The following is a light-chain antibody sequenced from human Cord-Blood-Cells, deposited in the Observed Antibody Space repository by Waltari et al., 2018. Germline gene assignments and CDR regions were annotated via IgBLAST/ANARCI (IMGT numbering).Light chain of an antibody. Sequence: QSALTQPASVSVSPGQSITTSCTGTSSDVGGYNYVSWYQQHPGKAPKLRIYEVSNRPSGVSNRFSGSKSGNTASLTISGLQAEDEADYYCSSYTSSSTYVFGTGTKVTVL. CDR3: SSYTSSSTYV. J-gene: IGLJ1*01. CDR2: EVS. CDR1: SSDVGGYNY. V-gene: IGLV2-14*01.